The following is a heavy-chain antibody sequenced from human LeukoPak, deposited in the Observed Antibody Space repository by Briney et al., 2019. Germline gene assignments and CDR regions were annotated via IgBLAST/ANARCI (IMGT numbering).Heavy chain of an antibody. CDR2: IRSDGRDK. Sequence: AGSLSLSCAASGFSFRDYGMHWVRRTAGRGLEWVAFIRSDGRDKYYADSVKGRFTISRDTSTNTLYLQMNDLRTEDTAPYYCVKDEDWGFGSWGQGTPVTVSS. CDR3: VKDEDWGFGS. CDR1: GFSFRDYG. J-gene: IGHJ4*02. V-gene: IGHV3-30*02. D-gene: IGHD7-27*01.